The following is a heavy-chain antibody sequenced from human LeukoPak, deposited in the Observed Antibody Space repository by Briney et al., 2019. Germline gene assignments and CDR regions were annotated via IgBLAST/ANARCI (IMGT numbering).Heavy chain of an antibody. J-gene: IGHJ5*02. D-gene: IGHD3-9*01. CDR3: ARVRYFDWLLMGWFDP. CDR1: GFTFSSYS. Sequence: GGSLRLSCAASGFTFSSYSMNWVRQAPGKGLEWVSYISSSSSTIYYADSVKGRFTISRDNAKNSLYLQINSLRAEDTAVYYCARVRYFDWLLMGWFDPWGQGTLVTVSS. V-gene: IGHV3-48*01. CDR2: ISSSSSTI.